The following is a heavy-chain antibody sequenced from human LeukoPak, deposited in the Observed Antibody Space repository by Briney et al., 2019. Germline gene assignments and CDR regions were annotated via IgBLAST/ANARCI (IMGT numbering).Heavy chain of an antibody. CDR3: AKGSPVDY. CDR2: IYYSGRT. V-gene: IGHV4-59*01. CDR1: GGSISSYY. Sequence: SETLSLTCTASGGSISSYYCSWIRQSPGRGLEWIGNIYYSGRTNYNPSLKSRVTISVDTSKNQFSLKLTSVTAADTAVYYCAKGSPVDYWGQGTLVTVSS. J-gene: IGHJ4*02.